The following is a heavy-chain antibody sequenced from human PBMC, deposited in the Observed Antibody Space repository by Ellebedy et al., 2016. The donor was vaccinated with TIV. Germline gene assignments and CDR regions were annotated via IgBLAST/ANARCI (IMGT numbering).Heavy chain of an antibody. V-gene: IGHV5-10-1*01. J-gene: IGHJ4*02. CDR3: ARTRDDYNFSY. CDR2: IDPSDSEA. CDR1: GYTFTNYW. Sequence: GESLKISCKGSGYTFTNYWINWVRQMPGKGLEWMGRIDPSDSEANYSPSFQGHVTISTDTSINTAYLQWNSLEASDTAIFYCARTRDDYNFSYWGQGTPVTVSS. D-gene: IGHD5-24*01.